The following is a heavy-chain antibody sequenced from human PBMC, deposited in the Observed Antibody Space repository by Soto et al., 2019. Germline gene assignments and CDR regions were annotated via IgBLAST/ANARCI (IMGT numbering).Heavy chain of an antibody. D-gene: IGHD3-3*02. J-gene: IGHJ4*02. V-gene: IGHV1-18*01. CDR1: HYTFTSYA. CDR2: ISSQTGNT. CDR3: ARDRHFQTSDRVDY. Sequence: QLVQSGPEVKKPGASVKVSCKVSHYTFTSYAVSWVRQAPGQGLEWMGWISSQTGNTVYAQKFLGRVTLTTDTSTSTAFMELRSLQSDDTAIYYCARDRHFQTSDRVDYWGQGTLVTVSS.